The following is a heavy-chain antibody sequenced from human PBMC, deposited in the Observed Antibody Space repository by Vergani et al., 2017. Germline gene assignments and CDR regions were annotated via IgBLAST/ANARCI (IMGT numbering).Heavy chain of an antibody. V-gene: IGHV3-33*01. CDR1: GFTFNQYG. D-gene: IGHD2/OR15-2a*01. Sequence: QVQLVESGGGVVQPGRSLRLSCAASGFTFNQYGMHWVRQAPGKGLEWVAVTWYDGNNKQYADSVKGRLTISRDNSKSTMYLQMNSLRDEDTGVYYCARDFRLLSNRFDPWCQGTLVTVSS. CDR2: TWYDGNNK. CDR3: ARDFRLLSNRFDP. J-gene: IGHJ5*02.